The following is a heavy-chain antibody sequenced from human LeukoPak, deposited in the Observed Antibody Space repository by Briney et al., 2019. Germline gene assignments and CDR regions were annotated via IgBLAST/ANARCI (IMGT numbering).Heavy chain of an antibody. J-gene: IGHJ4*02. CDR3: ANSPTYCSSTSCYINY. CDR2: TWYHGNNK. D-gene: IGHD2-2*02. CDR1: WFPFRGYG. Sequence: GSLRLFWGASWFPFRGYGMHLVRQAPGKGLGWGSGTWYHGNNKYYADSVNGRFTISRDNSKNTLYLQMNSLRAEDTAVYYCANSPTYCSSTSCYINYWGQGTLVTVSS. V-gene: IGHV3-30*02.